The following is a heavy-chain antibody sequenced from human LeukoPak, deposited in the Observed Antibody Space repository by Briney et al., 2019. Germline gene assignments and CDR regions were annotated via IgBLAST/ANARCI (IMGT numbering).Heavy chain of an antibody. CDR1: GFTFSGYW. CDR2: IKQDGSEK. D-gene: IGHD2-15*01. CDR3: ARDCDSGTCFPFDY. Sequence: GGSLRLSCAATGFTFSGYWMGWVRQAPGKGLEWVANIKQDGSEKNYVDSVKGRFTISRDNAKNSLYLQMNSLRVEDTAVYYCARDCDSGTCFPFDYWGQGTLVTVSS. J-gene: IGHJ4*02. V-gene: IGHV3-7*01.